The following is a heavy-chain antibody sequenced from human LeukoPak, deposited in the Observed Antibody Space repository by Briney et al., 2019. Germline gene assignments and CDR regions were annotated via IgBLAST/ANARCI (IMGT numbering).Heavy chain of an antibody. V-gene: IGHV4-34*01. CDR3: ASSGWYRGY. D-gene: IGHD6-19*01. J-gene: IGHJ4*02. Sequence: SETLSLTCAVYGGSFRGYYWSWMRQPPGKGLEWIGEINHSGSATYNPSLKSRVTISVDTSKNQFSLKLSSVTAADMAVYYCASSGWYRGYWGQGTLVTVSS. CDR1: GGSFRGYY. CDR2: INHSGSA.